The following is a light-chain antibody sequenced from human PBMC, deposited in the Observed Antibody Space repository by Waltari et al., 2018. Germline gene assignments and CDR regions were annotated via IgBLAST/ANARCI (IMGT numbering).Light chain of an antibody. V-gene: IGKV3-15*01. CDR2: GAS. CDR3: QQYNNWPPLS. CDR1: QSVSSN. J-gene: IGKJ4*01. Sequence: EIVMTQSPATLSVSPGERATLSCRASQSVSSNLAWYQQKPGQAPRHLIHGASTRATGIPARFSGSGSGTEFTLTISSLQSEDFAVYYCQQYNNWPPLSFGGGTKVEIK.